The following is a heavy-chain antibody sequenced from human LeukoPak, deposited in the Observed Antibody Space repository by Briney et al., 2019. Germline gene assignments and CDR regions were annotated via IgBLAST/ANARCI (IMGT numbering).Heavy chain of an antibody. D-gene: IGHD2-15*01. CDR2: IKQDGSEK. J-gene: IGHJ4*02. Sequence: PGGSLRLSCAASGFTFSSYWMSWVRQAPGKGLEWVANIKQDGSEKYYVDSVKGRFTISRDNSKNTLYLQMNNLRAEDTALYYCAKGQRWELPLDYWGQGTLVTVSS. V-gene: IGHV3-7*03. CDR3: AKGQRWELPLDY. CDR1: GFTFSSYW.